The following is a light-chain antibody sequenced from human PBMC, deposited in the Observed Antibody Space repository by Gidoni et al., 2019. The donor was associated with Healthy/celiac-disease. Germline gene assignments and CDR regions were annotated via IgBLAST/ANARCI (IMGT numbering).Light chain of an antibody. V-gene: IGKV4-1*01. Sequence: DIGMTQSADSRAVALGERATINCTSNQRVLYSSNNKNYLAWYQQKPGQPPKLLIYWAATRASGFPDRFSGSGSGTDFTLTISSLQAEDVAVYYCQQYYSTPALTFGGGTKVEIK. CDR2: WAA. CDR1: QRVLYSSNNKNY. CDR3: QQYYSTPALT. J-gene: IGKJ4*01.